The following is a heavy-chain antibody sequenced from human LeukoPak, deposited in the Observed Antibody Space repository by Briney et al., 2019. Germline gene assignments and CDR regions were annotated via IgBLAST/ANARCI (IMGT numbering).Heavy chain of an antibody. CDR1: GGFFSGYY. J-gene: IGHJ4*02. V-gene: IGHV4-34*01. CDR3: ARVPSYYYDSSGYYG. D-gene: IGHD3-22*01. CDR2: IYYSGST. Sequence: SETLSLTCAVYGGFFSGYYWSWIRQPPGKGLEWIGSIYYSGSTYYNPSLKSRVTISVDTSKNQFSLKLSSVTAADTAVYYCARVPSYYYDSSGYYGWGQGTLVTVSS.